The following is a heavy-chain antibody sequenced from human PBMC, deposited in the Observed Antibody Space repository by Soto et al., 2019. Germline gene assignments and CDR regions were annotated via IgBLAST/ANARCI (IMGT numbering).Heavy chain of an antibody. CDR3: EKDRLMGEWFSPTKT. V-gene: IGHV3-23*01. J-gene: IGHJ4*02. CDR1: GFTFSSYA. Sequence: PGGSLRLSCAASGFTFSSYAMSWVRQAPGRGLEWVSGISGSGGSTYYADSVKGRFTISRDNSKNMLYLQMNSLRVEDTAIYYCEKDRLMGEWFSPTKTWGQGTLVNVSS. CDR2: ISGSGGST. D-gene: IGHD3-3*01.